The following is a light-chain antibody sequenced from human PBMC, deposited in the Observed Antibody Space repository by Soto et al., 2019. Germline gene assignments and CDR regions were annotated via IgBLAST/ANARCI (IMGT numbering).Light chain of an antibody. CDR3: QQSYSTPPWT. Sequence: DIQMTQSPSSLSASVGDRVTITCRASQSITSYLSWYQQQPGKAPKLLIYAASSLQSGVPSRFSGSGSGTDFTLTISSLQPEDFATYFCQQSYSTPPWTFGQGTKVDIK. CDR1: QSITSY. J-gene: IGKJ1*01. V-gene: IGKV1-39*01. CDR2: AAS.